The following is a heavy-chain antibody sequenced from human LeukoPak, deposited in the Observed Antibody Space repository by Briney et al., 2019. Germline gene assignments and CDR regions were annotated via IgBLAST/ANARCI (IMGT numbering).Heavy chain of an antibody. CDR3: ARGGRSYCSSTSCYFNNWFDP. Sequence: ASVKVSCKASGGTFSSYAISWVRQAPGQGLEWMGGIIPIFGTANYAQKFQGRVTLTADESTSTAYMELSSLRSEDTAVYYCARGGRSYCSSTSCYFNNWFDPWGQGTLVTVSS. J-gene: IGHJ5*02. D-gene: IGHD2-2*01. CDR2: IIPIFGTA. CDR1: GGTFSSYA. V-gene: IGHV1-69*13.